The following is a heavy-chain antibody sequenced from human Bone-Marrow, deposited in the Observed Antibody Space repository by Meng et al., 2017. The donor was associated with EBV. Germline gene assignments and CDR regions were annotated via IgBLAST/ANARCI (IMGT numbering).Heavy chain of an antibody. CDR3: ARSAKGYFGL. J-gene: IGHJ2*01. CDR1: GGSFSGYY. CDR2: INHSGST. Sequence: QVHGQQWGAGLLKPSQTLSLTCAGYGGSFSGYYWSWIRQPPGKGLEWIGEINHSGSTNYSPSLKSRVTISVDTSKNQFSLKLSSVTAADTAVYYCARSAKGYFGLWGRGTLVTVSS. V-gene: IGHV4-34*01.